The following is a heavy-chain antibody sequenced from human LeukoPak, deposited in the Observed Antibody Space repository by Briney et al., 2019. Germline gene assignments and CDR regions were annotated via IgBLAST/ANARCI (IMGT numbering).Heavy chain of an antibody. CDR2: IIPIFGTP. CDR3: ASRAIAVGGTTDYYYYYMDV. J-gene: IGHJ6*03. Sequence: GASVKVSCKASGGTFSSYAISWVRQAPGQGLEWMGGIIPIFGTPNYAQKFHGRVTITADKSTSTAYMELSSLRSEDTAVYYCASRAIAVGGTTDYYYYYMDVWGKGTTVTVSS. V-gene: IGHV1-69*06. CDR1: GGTFSSYA. D-gene: IGHD6-19*01.